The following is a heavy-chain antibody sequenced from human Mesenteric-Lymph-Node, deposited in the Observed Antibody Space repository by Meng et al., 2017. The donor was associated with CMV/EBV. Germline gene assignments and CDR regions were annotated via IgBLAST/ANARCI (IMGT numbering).Heavy chain of an antibody. D-gene: IGHD6-19*01. CDR2: ISGSSKFI. CDR1: GFTFSSYD. J-gene: IGHJ4*02. Sequence: GGSLRLSCAASGFTFSSYDMNWVRQAPGKGLEWVSSISGSSKFIYYTNSVEGRFTISRDNAKNSLYLQMNSLRVEDTAVYYCARAHSAHFSGGWYGHFDYWGQGILVTVSS. V-gene: IGHV3-21*06. CDR3: ARAHSAHFSGGWYGHFDY.